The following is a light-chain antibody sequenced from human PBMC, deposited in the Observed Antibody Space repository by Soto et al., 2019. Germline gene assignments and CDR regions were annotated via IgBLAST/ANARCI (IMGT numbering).Light chain of an antibody. CDR1: SSNIGAGYD. J-gene: IGLJ2*01. CDR3: LSFDRSLSVV. CDR2: GNT. V-gene: IGLV1-40*01. Sequence: QSVLTQPPSVSGAPGQRVTISCTGSSSNIGAGYDVHWYQQLPGRAPKLLIYGNTNRPSGVPDRFSGSKSGTSASLAITGLQAEDEADYYCLSFDRSLSVVFGGGTKDTVL.